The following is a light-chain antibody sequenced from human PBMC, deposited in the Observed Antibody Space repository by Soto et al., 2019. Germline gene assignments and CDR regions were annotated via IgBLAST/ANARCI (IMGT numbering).Light chain of an antibody. CDR3: KQRSTWPFT. J-gene: IGKJ3*01. V-gene: IGKV3-11*01. Sequence: EIVLTQSPATLSLSPGERATLSCRASQSISSYLAWYQQKPDQAPRLLIYDASNRATGIPARFSGSASGTDFTLTISSLEPEDFAVYYCKQRSTWPFTFGPGTKVDIK. CDR2: DAS. CDR1: QSISSY.